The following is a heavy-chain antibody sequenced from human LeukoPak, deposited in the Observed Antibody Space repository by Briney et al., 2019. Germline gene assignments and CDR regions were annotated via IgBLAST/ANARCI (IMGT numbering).Heavy chain of an antibody. V-gene: IGHV4-38-2*02. CDR2: IYHSGST. J-gene: IGHJ5*02. CDR3: ARADSVVVAATTPYNWFDP. D-gene: IGHD2-15*01. Sequence: SETLSLTCTVSGYSISSGYYWGWIRQPPGKGLEWIGSIYHSGSTYYNPSLKSRVTISVDTSKNQFSLKLSSVTAADTAVYYCARADSVVVAATTPYNWFDPWGQGTLVTVSS. CDR1: GYSISSGYY.